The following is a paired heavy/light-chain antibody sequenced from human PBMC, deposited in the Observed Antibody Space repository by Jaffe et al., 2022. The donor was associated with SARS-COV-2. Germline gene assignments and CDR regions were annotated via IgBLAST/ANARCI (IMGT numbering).Light chain of an antibody. CDR2: GAS. Sequence: EIVLTQSPVTLSLSPGERATLSCRASQSVRSNHLTWYQQKPGQAPRLLIYGASRRATDIPDRFSGSGSGTDFTLTISRLEPEDFAVYYCQQYGSSPQTFGQGTKVEIK. CDR3: QQYGSSPQT. V-gene: IGKV3-20*01. CDR1: QSVRSNH. J-gene: IGKJ1*01.
Heavy chain of an antibody. CDR3: ARSQWLPDDAFNM. CDR1: GFSFSDYW. V-gene: IGHV3-74*01. CDR2: VNSDGSST. D-gene: IGHD6-19*01. J-gene: IGHJ3*02. Sequence: EVQLVESGGGLVQPGGSLRLSCAASGFSFSDYWMHWVRQAPGKGPVWVSRVNSDGSSTTYADSVKGRFTISRDNAKNTLYLQMNSLRAEDTAVYYCARSQWLPDDAFNMWGQGTMVTVSS.